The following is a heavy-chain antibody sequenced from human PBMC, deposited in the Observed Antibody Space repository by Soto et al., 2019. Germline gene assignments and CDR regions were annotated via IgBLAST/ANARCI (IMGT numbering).Heavy chain of an antibody. V-gene: IGHV3-11*01. Sequence: PGGSLRLSCAAFGFSFSDYYMSWIRQAPGKGLEWVSYIDFSSNSIYYADSVKGRFTISRDNSKNTLYLQMNSLRAEDTAVYYCAKKSSGNSYFYFDYWGQGALVTVSS. J-gene: IGHJ4*02. CDR1: GFSFSDYY. D-gene: IGHD1-26*01. CDR2: IDFSSNSI. CDR3: AKKSSGNSYFYFDY.